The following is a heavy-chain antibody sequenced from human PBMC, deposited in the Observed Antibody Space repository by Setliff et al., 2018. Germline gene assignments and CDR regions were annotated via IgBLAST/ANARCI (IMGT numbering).Heavy chain of an antibody. D-gene: IGHD6-25*01. CDR2: ISASGDTT. CDR3: VRDTTSGWMLTN. J-gene: IGHJ4*02. V-gene: IGHV3-23*01. CDR1: GYTSSSYA. Sequence: PSETLSLSCAASGYTSSSYAMTWVRQAPGKGLEWVSIISASGDTTYYADSVKGRFTISRDNSKNTLYLQMNSLRAEDTAVYYCVRDTTSGWMLTNWGQGTLVTVSS.